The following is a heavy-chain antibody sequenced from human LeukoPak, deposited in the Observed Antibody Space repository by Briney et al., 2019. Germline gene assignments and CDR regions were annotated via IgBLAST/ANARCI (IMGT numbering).Heavy chain of an antibody. D-gene: IGHD6-19*01. J-gene: IGHJ4*02. V-gene: IGHV3-23*01. CDR1: GFTVSSNY. Sequence: GGSLRLSCAASGFTVSSNYMSWVRQAPGKGLEWVSAISGSGGSTYHADSVKGRFTISRDNSKNTLYLQMNSLRAEDTAVYYCAKEPSVAGYYFDYWGQGTLVTVSS. CDR2: ISGSGGST. CDR3: AKEPSVAGYYFDY.